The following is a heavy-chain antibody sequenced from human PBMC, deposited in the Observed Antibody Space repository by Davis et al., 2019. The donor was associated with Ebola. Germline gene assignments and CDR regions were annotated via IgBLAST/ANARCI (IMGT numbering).Heavy chain of an antibody. J-gene: IGHJ5*02. V-gene: IGHV1-2*02. CDR3: ARAKKGQQLADP. CDR2: INPNSGGT. Sequence: AASVKVSCKASGYTFTDYYMHWVRQAPGQGLEWMGWINPNSGGTNYAQKFQGRVTMTRDTSISTAYMELSRLRSDDTAVYYCARAKKGQQLADPWGQGTLVTVSS. D-gene: IGHD6-13*01. CDR1: GYTFTDYY.